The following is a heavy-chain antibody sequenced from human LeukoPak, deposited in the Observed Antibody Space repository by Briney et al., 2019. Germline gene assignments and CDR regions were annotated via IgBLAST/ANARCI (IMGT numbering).Heavy chain of an antibody. D-gene: IGHD2-15*01. CDR3: TYSPYSYFDS. V-gene: IGHV3-15*01. CDR1: GFTFSDAW. J-gene: IGHJ4*02. Sequence: SGGSLRLSCAASGFTFSDAWMSWVRQAPGKGLEWVSRIKSNTNGGTTDYAAPVQGRFTISRDDSKNTLYLQMNSLKTEDTAVYYCTYSPYSYFDSWGQGTLVTVSS. CDR2: IKSNTNGGTT.